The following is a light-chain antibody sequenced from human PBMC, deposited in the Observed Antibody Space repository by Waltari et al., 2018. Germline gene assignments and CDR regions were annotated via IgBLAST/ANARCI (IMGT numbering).Light chain of an antibody. CDR1: QSVSTN. Sequence: ETVMTQSPSTLSLSRGDRATLSCRASQSVSTNLAWYQKKPGQAPRILIYGASIRATGIPARFSGRGAGTEFTLTISRLQSEDFAVYYCQQYNNWPPYIFGQGSQLEI. J-gene: IGKJ2*01. V-gene: IGKV3-15*01. CDR3: QQYNNWPPYI. CDR2: GAS.